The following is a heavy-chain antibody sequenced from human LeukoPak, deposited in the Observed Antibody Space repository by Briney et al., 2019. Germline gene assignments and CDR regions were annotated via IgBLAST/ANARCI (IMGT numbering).Heavy chain of an antibody. D-gene: IGHD1/OR15-1a*01. Sequence: GASVKVSCKASGDTFSSYYMHWVRQAPGQGLEWMGIINPSGGSTSYAQKFQGRVTMTRDMPTSTVYMELSSLRSEDTAVYYCARAQIAVGQNNAFDIWGQGTMVTVSS. J-gene: IGHJ3*02. CDR1: GDTFSSYY. V-gene: IGHV1-46*01. CDR3: ARAQIAVGQNNAFDI. CDR2: INPSGGST.